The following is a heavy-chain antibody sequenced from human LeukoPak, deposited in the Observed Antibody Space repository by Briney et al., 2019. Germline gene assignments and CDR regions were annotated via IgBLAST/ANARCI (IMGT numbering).Heavy chain of an antibody. CDR3: ARLQPGYYFDY. Sequence: GGSLRLSCAASGFTVSDNYMTWVRQAPGKGLEWVSSIYSAGATHYAESVKGRFTISRDNSKNTLYLQMNSLRAEDTAVYYCARLQPGYYFDYWGQGTLVTVSS. V-gene: IGHV3-53*01. CDR1: GFTVSDNY. J-gene: IGHJ4*02. CDR2: IYSAGAT. D-gene: IGHD2-2*01.